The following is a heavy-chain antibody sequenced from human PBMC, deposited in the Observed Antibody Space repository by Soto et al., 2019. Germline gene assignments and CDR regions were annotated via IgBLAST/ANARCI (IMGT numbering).Heavy chain of an antibody. Sequence: EVQVLESGGGLVQPGGSLRLSCEGSGFTVSSHAMTWIRQAPGKGPEWVSTITADGGTYYADSVKGRFAMSRDTSESTLDLQMNSLGAEDTAAYYCAPHVSCSGGSCQYDAFAIRGKGTMVTVSS. J-gene: IGHJ3*02. D-gene: IGHD2-15*01. CDR2: ITADGGT. CDR3: APHVSCSGGSCQYDAFAI. CDR1: GFTVSSHA. V-gene: IGHV3-23*01.